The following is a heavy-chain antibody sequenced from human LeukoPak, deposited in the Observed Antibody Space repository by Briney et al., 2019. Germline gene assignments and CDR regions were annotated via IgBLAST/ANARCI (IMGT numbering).Heavy chain of an antibody. Sequence: GGSLRLSCAASGFTFSLYGMHWVRQAPGRGLEWVSYISFDGSSQYYADSLEGRFTISRDNSKNTLYLQMSSLRAADTAVYYCAKEKTASTTCFDIWGQGTVVTVSS. D-gene: IGHD2-21*02. J-gene: IGHJ3*02. CDR2: ISFDGSSQ. V-gene: IGHV3-30*02. CDR1: GFTFSLYG. CDR3: AKEKTASTTCFDI.